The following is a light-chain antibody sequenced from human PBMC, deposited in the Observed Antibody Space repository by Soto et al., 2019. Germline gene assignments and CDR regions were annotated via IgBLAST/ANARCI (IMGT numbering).Light chain of an antibody. J-gene: IGKJ1*01. CDR3: QQYISSPLT. V-gene: IGKV3-20*01. Sequence: EIVLTQSPGTLSLSAGERATLSFRASQTVSNNYLAWYQQKPGQAPRLVIYGASNRATGIPDRFSASGSGTDFTLTISRLEPEDFAVYYCQQYISSPLTFGQGTKVDI. CDR1: QTVSNNY. CDR2: GAS.